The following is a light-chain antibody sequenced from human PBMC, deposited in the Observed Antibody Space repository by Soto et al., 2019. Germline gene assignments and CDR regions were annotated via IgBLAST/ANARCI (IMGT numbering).Light chain of an antibody. V-gene: IGKV1-5*03. CDR1: QSINSW. CDR3: QQYNTYPRT. J-gene: IGKJ1*01. Sequence: DIQMTQSPSTLSASVGDRVVITCRASQSINSWLAWYQQKPGKAPELLISKASTLQSGVPPRFSGSGSGTEFTPAISSLQPNDFTTYSCQQYNTYPRTFGHGNKVELK. CDR2: KAS.